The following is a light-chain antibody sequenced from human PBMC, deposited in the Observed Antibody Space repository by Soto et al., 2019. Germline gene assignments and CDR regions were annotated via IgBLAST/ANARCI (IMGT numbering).Light chain of an antibody. CDR1: PGVSSN. V-gene: IGKV3-15*01. CDR3: QQYNNWPLT. Sequence: EIVMTQSPATLSVSPGERATLSCRATPGVSSNLAWYQQKPGQAPRLLIYGASTRATGIPARFSGSGSGTEFTLTISSLQSEDFAVYYCQQYNNWPLTFGGGTKVEIK. CDR2: GAS. J-gene: IGKJ4*01.